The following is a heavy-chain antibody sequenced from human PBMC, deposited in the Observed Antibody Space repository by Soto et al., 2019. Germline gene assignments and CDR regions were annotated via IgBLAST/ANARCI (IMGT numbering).Heavy chain of an antibody. D-gene: IGHD3-10*01. V-gene: IGHV3-11*01. CDR2: ISGDGNTK. J-gene: IGHJ1*01. Sequence: QVQLVESGGGLVKPGGSLRLSCAASGFVFSDYYMSWIRQAPGKGLEWISYISGDGNTKYYADTVKGRFTISSDNAKNSLYLQMNSLRAEDTAVYYCAREGNRFQHWGQGTLVTVSS. CDR3: AREGNRFQH. CDR1: GFVFSDYY.